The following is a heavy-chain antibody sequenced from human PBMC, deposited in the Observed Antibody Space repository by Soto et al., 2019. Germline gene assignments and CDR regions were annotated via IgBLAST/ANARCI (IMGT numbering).Heavy chain of an antibody. CDR2: IKSKTDGGTT. V-gene: IGHV3-15*01. CDR3: TTEVYCSGGSCYSMAPFDY. J-gene: IGHJ4*02. D-gene: IGHD2-15*01. CDR1: GFSFSNAW. Sequence: EVQLVESGGGLVKPGGSLRLSCAASGFSFSNAWMSWVRQAPGKGLEWVGRIKSKTDGGTTDYAAPVKGRFTISRDDSKNTLYLQMNSLKTEDTAVYYCTTEVYCSGGSCYSMAPFDYWGQGTLVTVSS.